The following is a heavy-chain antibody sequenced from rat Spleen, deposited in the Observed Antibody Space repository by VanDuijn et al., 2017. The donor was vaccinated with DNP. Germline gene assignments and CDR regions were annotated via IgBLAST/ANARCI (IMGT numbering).Heavy chain of an antibody. Sequence: EVQLAESGGGLVQPGRSLKLSCAASGFTFSDYDVAWVRQAPTKGLEWVASISTGGGNTYYRDSVKGRFTISRDNAKSTLYLQMDSLRSEETATYYCARHFYSGPDYWGQGVMVTVSS. J-gene: IGHJ2*01. CDR3: ARHFYSGPDY. D-gene: IGHD1-1*01. CDR2: ISTGGGNT. CDR1: GFTFSDYD. V-gene: IGHV5S23*01.